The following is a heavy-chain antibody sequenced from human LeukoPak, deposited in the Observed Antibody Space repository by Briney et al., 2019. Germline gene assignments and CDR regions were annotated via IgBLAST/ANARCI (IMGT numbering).Heavy chain of an antibody. CDR3: AREGGRMAAFDI. CDR2: IYYSGST. Sequence: SETLSLTCSVSGGSISSSTYYWGWIRQPPGKELEWIGSIYYSGSTDYNPSLRSRVTISVDTSKNQFSLKLSSVTAADTAVYYCAREGGRMAAFDIWGQGTMVTVSS. D-gene: IGHD2-8*01. V-gene: IGHV4-39*07. CDR1: GGSISSSTYY. J-gene: IGHJ3*02.